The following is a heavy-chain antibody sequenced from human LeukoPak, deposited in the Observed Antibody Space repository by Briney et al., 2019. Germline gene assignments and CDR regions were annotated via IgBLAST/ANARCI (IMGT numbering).Heavy chain of an antibody. CDR3: AREWLNSGSLTEY. CDR2: IDNDGRKI. J-gene: IGHJ4*02. D-gene: IGHD1-26*01. CDR1: GFTFRDYW. Sequence: GGSLRLSCAASGFTFRDYWMHWVRQAPGKGLVWVSRIDNDGRKITYADSVKGRFTISRDNAKNTLYLQLNSLRAEDTAVYYCAREWLNSGSLTEYWGREPWSPSPQ. V-gene: IGHV3-74*01.